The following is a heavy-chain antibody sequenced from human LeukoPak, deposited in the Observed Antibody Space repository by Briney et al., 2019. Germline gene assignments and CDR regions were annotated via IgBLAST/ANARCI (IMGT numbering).Heavy chain of an antibody. CDR2: ISYDGSNK. J-gene: IGHJ4*02. D-gene: IGHD2-2*01. CDR3: AKDWGNLSIVVVPAAPHDY. V-gene: IGHV3-30*18. Sequence: GGSLRLSCAASGFTFSSYGMHWVRQAPGKGLEWLAVISYDGSNKYYADSAKGRFTISRDNSKNTLYLQMNSLRAEDTAVYYCAKDWGNLSIVVVPAAPHDYWGQGTLVTVSS. CDR1: GFTFSSYG.